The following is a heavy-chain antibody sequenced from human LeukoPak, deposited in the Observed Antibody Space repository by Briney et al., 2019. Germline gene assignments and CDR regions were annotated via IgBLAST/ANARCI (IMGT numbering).Heavy chain of an antibody. CDR1: GFTFGTYA. D-gene: IGHD3-3*01. CDR2: ISGGGGGT. CDR3: AKSIFGVFRGFDY. V-gene: IGHV3-23*01. J-gene: IGHJ4*02. Sequence: GGSLRLSCAASGFTFGTYAMSWVRQAPGKGLEWVSAISGGGGGTYSADSVKGRFTISRDNSKDTLYLQMYSLRAEDTAVYYCAKSIFGVFRGFDYWGQGTLVTVSS.